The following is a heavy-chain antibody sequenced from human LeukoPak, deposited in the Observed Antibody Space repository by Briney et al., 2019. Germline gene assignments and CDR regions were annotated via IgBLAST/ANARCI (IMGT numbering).Heavy chain of an antibody. J-gene: IGHJ4*02. V-gene: IGHV1-18*01. CDR1: GYTFTSYG. Sequence: ASVKVSCKTSGYTFTSYGIGWVRQAPGQGLEWVAWISPYNGNTNYAQKLQGRVTVTTDTSTTTVYMELRSLRSDDTAMYYCTRDWSASGSQNYWGQGTLVTVSS. CDR3: TRDWSASGSQNY. CDR2: ISPYNGNT. D-gene: IGHD1-26*01.